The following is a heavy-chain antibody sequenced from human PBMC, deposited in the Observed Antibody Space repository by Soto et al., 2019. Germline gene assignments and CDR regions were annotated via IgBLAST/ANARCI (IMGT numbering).Heavy chain of an antibody. CDR1: GFTFSSYG. Sequence: QVQLVESGGGVVQPGRSLRLSCAASGFTFSSYGMHWVRQAPGKGLEWVAVIWYDGSNKYYADSVKGRFTISRDNSKNTLYLQMNSLRAEDTAVYYCARGDYAIFTGYYLFDYWGQGTLVTVSS. J-gene: IGHJ4*02. CDR2: IWYDGSNK. CDR3: ARGDYAIFTGYYLFDY. V-gene: IGHV3-33*01. D-gene: IGHD3-9*01.